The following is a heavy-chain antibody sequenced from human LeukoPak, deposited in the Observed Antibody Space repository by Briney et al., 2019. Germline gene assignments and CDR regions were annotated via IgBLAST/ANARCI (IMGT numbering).Heavy chain of an antibody. CDR1: GYSFTNYW. J-gene: IGHJ4*02. CDR2: IYPGDSDT. Sequence: GEALKISCKGSGYSFTNYWIGWVRQLPGKGLEWMGIIYPGDSDTRYSPSFQGQVTISVDKSISTAYLQWSSLKASDTAMYYCARLGSQMFIDYWGQGTLVTVSS. D-gene: IGHD1-26*01. CDR3: ARLGSQMFIDY. V-gene: IGHV5-51*01.